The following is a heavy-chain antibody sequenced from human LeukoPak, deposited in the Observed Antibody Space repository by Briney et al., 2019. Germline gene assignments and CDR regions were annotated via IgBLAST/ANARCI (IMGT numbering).Heavy chain of an antibody. CDR2: IYYSRST. CDR1: GGSISSYY. J-gene: IGHJ3*02. Sequence: SETLSLTCTVSGGSISSYYWSWIRQPPGKGLEWIGYIYYSRSTNYNPSLKSRVTISVDTSKNQFSLKLSSVTAADTAVYYCARLTGYRIESAFDIWGQGTMVTVSS. CDR3: ARLTGYRIESAFDI. V-gene: IGHV4-59*01. D-gene: IGHD3-9*01.